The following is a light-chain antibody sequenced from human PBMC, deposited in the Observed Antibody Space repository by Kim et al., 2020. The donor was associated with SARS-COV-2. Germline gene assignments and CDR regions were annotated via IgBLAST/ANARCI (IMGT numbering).Light chain of an antibody. J-gene: IGLJ2*01. Sequence: QSALTQPPSASGSPGQSVTISCTGTSSDIGGYNYVSWYQQHPGKVPKLMIYEVSKRPSGVPDRFSGSKSDNTASLTVSGLQAKDEADYYCSSYAGSNNFVVFGGGTQLTVL. CDR2: EVS. V-gene: IGLV2-8*01. CDR3: SSYAGSNNFVV. CDR1: SSDIGGYNY.